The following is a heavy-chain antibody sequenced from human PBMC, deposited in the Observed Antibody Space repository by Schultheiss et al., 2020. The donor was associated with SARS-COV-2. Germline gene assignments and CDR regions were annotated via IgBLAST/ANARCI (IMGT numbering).Heavy chain of an antibody. CDR3: ATFPYYYDSSGSNWFDP. CDR2: ISSSSSYI. D-gene: IGHD3-22*01. CDR1: GFTFSNAW. Sequence: GGSLRLSCAASGFTFSNAWMSWVRQAPGKGLEWVSSISSSSSYIYYADSVKGRFTISRDNAKNSLYLQMNSLRAEDTAVYYCATFPYYYDSSGSNWFDPWGQGTLVTVSS. J-gene: IGHJ5*02. V-gene: IGHV3-21*01.